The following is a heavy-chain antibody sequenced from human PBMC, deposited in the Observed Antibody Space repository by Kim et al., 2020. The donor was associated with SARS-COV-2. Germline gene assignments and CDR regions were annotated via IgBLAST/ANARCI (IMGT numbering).Heavy chain of an antibody. CDR3: VRDPPPYCTLPSCRAVSYGDFDS. CDR2: INSDGTSS. J-gene: IGHJ4*02. CDR1: GFVFSSFW. V-gene: IGHV3-74*01. Sequence: GGSLRLSCAASGFVFSSFWMHWVRQAQGQGPVWVSRINSDGTSSTYADSVKGRFTISRDNAKNILYLQMNSLRVEDTATYYCVRDPPPYCTLPSCRAVSYGDFDSWGPGTQVTVSS. D-gene: IGHD2-21*01.